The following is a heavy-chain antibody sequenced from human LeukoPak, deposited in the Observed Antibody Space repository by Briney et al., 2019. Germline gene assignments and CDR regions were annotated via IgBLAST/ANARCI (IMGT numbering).Heavy chain of an antibody. CDR3: ARLDPAYCGGDCYSVTGAFDI. D-gene: IGHD2-21*02. J-gene: IGHJ3*02. CDR1: GFTFRSYA. CDR2: ISDSGSST. V-gene: IGHV3-23*01. Sequence: PGGSLRLSCAASGFTFRSYAMSWVRQAPGKGLEWVSVISDSGSSTYNADSVKGRFTISRDNSKNTLYLQMNSLRAEDTAVYYCARLDPAYCGGDCYSVTGAFDIWGQGTMVTVSS.